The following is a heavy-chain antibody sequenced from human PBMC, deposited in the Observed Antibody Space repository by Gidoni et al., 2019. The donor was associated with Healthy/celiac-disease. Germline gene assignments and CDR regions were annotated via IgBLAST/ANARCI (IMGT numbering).Heavy chain of an antibody. J-gene: IGHJ6*02. D-gene: IGHD3-10*01. CDR1: GSTFASYA. V-gene: IGHV7-4-1*01. CDR3: ARDNMDHYYYYGMDV. CDR2: INTNTGNP. Sequence: QVQLVQSGSELKKPGASVKVSCKASGSTFASYAMNWVRQAPGQGLEWMGWINTNTGNPTYAQGFTGRFVFSLDTSVSTAYLQICSLKAEDTAVYYCARDNMDHYYYYGMDVWGQGTTVTVSS.